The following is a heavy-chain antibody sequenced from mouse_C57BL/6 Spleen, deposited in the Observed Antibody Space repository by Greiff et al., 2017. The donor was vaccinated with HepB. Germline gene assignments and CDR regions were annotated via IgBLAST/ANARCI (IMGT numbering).Heavy chain of an antibody. Sequence: EVMLVESGPELVKPGASVKISCKASGYSFTGYYMNWVKQSPEKSLEWIGEINPSTGGTTYNQKFKAKATLTVDKSSSTAYMQLKSLTSEDSAVYYCARTGDALYYYAMDYWGQGTSVTVSS. V-gene: IGHV1-42*01. J-gene: IGHJ4*01. CDR2: INPSTGGT. CDR3: ARTGDALYYYAMDY. CDR1: GYSFTGYY. D-gene: IGHD6-1*01.